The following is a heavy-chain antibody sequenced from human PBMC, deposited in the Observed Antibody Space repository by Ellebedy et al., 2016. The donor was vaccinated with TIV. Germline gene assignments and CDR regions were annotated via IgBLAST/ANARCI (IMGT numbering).Heavy chain of an antibody. Sequence: ASVKVSXXASGYSFTSYDITWVRQAPGQGLEWMGWISTHNGNTNYAQNFQGRVTMTADTSTSTVYLELRGLRDDDTAVYYCARPLDSGYDSAYIDYWGQGTLVTVSS. J-gene: IGHJ4*02. D-gene: IGHD5-12*01. CDR3: ARPLDSGYDSAYIDY. CDR1: GYSFTSYD. CDR2: ISTHNGNT. V-gene: IGHV1-18*01.